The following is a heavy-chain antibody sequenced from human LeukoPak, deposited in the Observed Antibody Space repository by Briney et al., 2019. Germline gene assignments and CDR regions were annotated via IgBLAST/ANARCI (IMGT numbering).Heavy chain of an antibody. Sequence: GGSLRLSCAASGFTFSSYGMHWVRQAPGKGLEWVAFIRYNGSNKYYADSVKGRFTISRDNSKNTLYLQMNSLRVEDTAVYYCAKSWNYYDSSGDDALDIWGQGTMVTVSS. CDR2: IRYNGSNK. V-gene: IGHV3-30*02. J-gene: IGHJ3*02. D-gene: IGHD3-22*01. CDR3: AKSWNYYDSSGDDALDI. CDR1: GFTFSSYG.